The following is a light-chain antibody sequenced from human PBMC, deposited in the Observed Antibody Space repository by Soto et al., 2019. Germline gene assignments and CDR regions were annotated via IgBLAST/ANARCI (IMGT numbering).Light chain of an antibody. CDR3: MQGTHWPPL. V-gene: IGKV2-30*02. CDR2: KVS. Sequence: DVVMTQSPLSLPVTLGQPASISLRSIQSLVHSDGNTYLNWFQQRPGQSPRRLIYKVSNRDSGVPDRFSGSGSGTDFTLKISRVEAEDVGVYYCMQGTHWPPLFGQGTKVDI. CDR1: QSLVHSDGNTY. J-gene: IGKJ1*01.